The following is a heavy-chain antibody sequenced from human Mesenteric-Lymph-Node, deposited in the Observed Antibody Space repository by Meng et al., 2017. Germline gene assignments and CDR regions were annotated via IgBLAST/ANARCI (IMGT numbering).Heavy chain of an antibody. V-gene: IGHV4-59*01. D-gene: IGHD6-19*01. Sequence: SETLSLTCTVSGGSISSYYWSWIRQPPGKGLEWFGYIYYSGSTNYNPSLKSQVTISVDTSKNQFSLKLSSVTAADTAVYYCARVGGYSSGWFHDYWGQGTLVTVSS. J-gene: IGHJ4*02. CDR2: IYYSGST. CDR1: GGSISSYY. CDR3: ARVGGYSSGWFHDY.